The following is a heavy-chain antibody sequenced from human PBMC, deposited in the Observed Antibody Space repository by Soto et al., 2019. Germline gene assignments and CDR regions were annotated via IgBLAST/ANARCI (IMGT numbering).Heavy chain of an antibody. Sequence: EVQLLESGGGLVQPGGSLRLSCAASGFTFGNYAMIWVRQAPGKGLEWVSTISGGGDGTYYADSVRGRFTLSRENSRNTVYLQMNSLRAEDTAVYYCAKKGLGSLATYCSTGDCHYAFDIWGQGTMVTVSS. CDR1: GFTFGNYA. CDR2: ISGGGDGT. J-gene: IGHJ3*02. V-gene: IGHV3-23*01. D-gene: IGHD2-15*01. CDR3: AKKGLGSLATYCSTGDCHYAFDI.